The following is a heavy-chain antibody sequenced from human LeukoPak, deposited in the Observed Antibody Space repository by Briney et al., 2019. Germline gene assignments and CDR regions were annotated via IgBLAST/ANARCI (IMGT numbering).Heavy chain of an antibody. J-gene: IGHJ4*02. CDR2: INHSGST. Sequence: ASETLSLTCAVYGGSFSGYYWSWIRQPPGKGLEWIGEINHSGSTNYNPSLKSRVTISVDTSKNQFSLKLSSVTAADTAVYYCARHRGYYGSGSYYYFDYWGQGTLVTVSS. CDR3: ARHRGYYGSGSYYYFDY. V-gene: IGHV4-34*01. CDR1: GGSFSGYY. D-gene: IGHD3-10*01.